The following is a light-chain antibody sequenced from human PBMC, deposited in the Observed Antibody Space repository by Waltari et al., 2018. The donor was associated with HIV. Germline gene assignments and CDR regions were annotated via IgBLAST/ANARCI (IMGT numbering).Light chain of an antibody. Sequence: EIVLTQSPAALSLTPGERATLSCRASQSVTSYLAWYQQKPGQAPRLLIYDASRRATGIPARFSGSGSGTDFTLTISSLQPEDSAIYYCQQRSDWHALTFGGGTKVEIK. CDR2: DAS. CDR1: QSVTSY. V-gene: IGKV3-11*01. J-gene: IGKJ4*01. CDR3: QQRSDWHALT.